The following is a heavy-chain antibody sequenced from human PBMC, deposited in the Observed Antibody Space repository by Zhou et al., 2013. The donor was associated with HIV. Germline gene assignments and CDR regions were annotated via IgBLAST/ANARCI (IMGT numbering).Heavy chain of an antibody. Sequence: QVQLVQSGAEVKKPGSSVKVSCKASGGTFSSYAISWVRQAPGQGLEWMGRIIPIFGTSNYAQKFQGRVTITADESTSTAYMELSSLRSEDTAVYYCARERYYDSSGDPPWHPSHQNRYFDLWGRGTLVTVSS. CDR1: GGTFSSYA. CDR2: IIPIFGTS. CDR3: ARERYYDSSGDPPWHPSHQNRYFDL. V-gene: IGHV1-69*13. J-gene: IGHJ2*01. D-gene: IGHD3-22*01.